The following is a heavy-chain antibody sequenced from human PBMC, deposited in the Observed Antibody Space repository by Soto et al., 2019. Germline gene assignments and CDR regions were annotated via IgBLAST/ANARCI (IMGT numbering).Heavy chain of an antibody. V-gene: IGHV3-30*04. J-gene: IGHJ6*02. Sequence: GGSLRLSCAGSGFSSGSYEMHWVRRAPGKGLEWVTFTSYDGSINYYADSVKGRFTMSRDNSKNLLYLQMNSLRTEDTAVYYCVRRSTVSYYAVDVWGQGTTVTVSS. CDR3: VRRSTVSYYAVDV. CDR2: TSYDGSIN. D-gene: IGHD4-17*01. CDR1: GFSSGSYE.